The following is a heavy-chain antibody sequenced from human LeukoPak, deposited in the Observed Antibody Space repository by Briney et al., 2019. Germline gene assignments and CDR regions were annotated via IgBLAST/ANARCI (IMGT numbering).Heavy chain of an antibody. CDR2: ISAYNGNT. Sequence: GASVKVSCKASGYTFTSYGISWVRQAPGQGLEWMGWISAYNGNTNYAQKLQGRVTMTTDTSTSTAYMELRSLRSDDTAVYYCARDEYASSWYYFDYWGREPRSPSPQ. CDR1: GYTFTSYG. J-gene: IGHJ4*02. V-gene: IGHV1-18*01. D-gene: IGHD6-13*01. CDR3: ARDEYASSWYYFDY.